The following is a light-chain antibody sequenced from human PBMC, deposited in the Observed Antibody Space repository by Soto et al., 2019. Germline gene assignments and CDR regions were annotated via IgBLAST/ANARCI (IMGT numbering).Light chain of an antibody. CDR1: SSNIGAGYD. V-gene: IGLV1-40*01. J-gene: IGLJ3*02. CDR2: GNS. CDR3: QSYDSSLSGSG. Sequence: QSVLTQPPSVSGAPGQRVTISCTGSSSNIGAGYDVHWYQQLPGTAPKLLIYGNSNRPSGVPDRFSGSKSGTSASLAITGRQAEDEAEYYCQSYDSSLSGSGFGGGNKLTVL.